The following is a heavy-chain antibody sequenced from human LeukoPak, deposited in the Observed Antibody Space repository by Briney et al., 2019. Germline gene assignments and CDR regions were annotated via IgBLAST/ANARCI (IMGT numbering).Heavy chain of an antibody. V-gene: IGHV1-18*01. Sequence: ASVKVSCKASDYTFTSYGISSVRQAPGPGLEWIGWISAYNGNTNHAQKLQGRVTITTDTSTSTAYMELRSLISDDTAVYYCARELSGYSLGSHFDYWGQGTLVTVSS. CDR2: ISAYNGNT. J-gene: IGHJ4*02. D-gene: IGHD5-18*01. CDR3: ARELSGYSLGSHFDY. CDR1: DYTFTSYG.